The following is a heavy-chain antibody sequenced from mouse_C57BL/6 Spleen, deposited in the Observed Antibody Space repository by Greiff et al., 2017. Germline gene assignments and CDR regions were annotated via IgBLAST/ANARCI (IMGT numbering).Heavy chain of an antibody. Sequence: QVQLQQPGAELVRPGTSVKLSCKASGYTFTSYWMHWVKQRPGQGLEWIGVIDPSDSYTNSNQKFKGKATLTVDPSSSTAYMQLSSLTSEGSAVYYCANLFYAMDYWGQGTSVTVSS. CDR3: ANLFYAMDY. J-gene: IGHJ4*01. D-gene: IGHD1-1*01. V-gene: IGHV1-59*01. CDR1: GYTFTSYW. CDR2: IDPSDSYT.